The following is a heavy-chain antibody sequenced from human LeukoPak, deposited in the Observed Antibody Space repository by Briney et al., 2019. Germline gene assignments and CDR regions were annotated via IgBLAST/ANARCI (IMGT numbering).Heavy chain of an antibody. D-gene: IGHD3-10*01. V-gene: IGHV1-2*02. Sequence: GASVKVSCKASGYTFTGYYMHWVRQAPGQGLEWMGWINPNSGGTNYAQKLQGRVTMTTDTSTSTAYMELGSLRSDDTAVYYCARDQSVLLWFGESRYNWFDPWGQGTLVTVSS. CDR2: INPNSGGT. J-gene: IGHJ5*02. CDR3: ARDQSVLLWFGESRYNWFDP. CDR1: GYTFTGYY.